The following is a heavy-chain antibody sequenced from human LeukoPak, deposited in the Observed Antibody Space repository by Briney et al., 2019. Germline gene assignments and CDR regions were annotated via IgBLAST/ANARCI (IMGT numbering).Heavy chain of an antibody. CDR3: AKDRCSNGVGCYYYYMDV. V-gene: IGHV3-7*01. Sequence: GGSLRLSCAASGFTFSSYWMSWVRQAPGKGLEWVANIKQDGSEKYYVDSVKGRFTISRDSSKNILYLQMNSLRAEDTAVYYCAKDRCSNGVGCYYYYMDVWGKGTTVTISS. CDR1: GFTFSSYW. J-gene: IGHJ6*03. CDR2: IKQDGSEK. D-gene: IGHD2-8*01.